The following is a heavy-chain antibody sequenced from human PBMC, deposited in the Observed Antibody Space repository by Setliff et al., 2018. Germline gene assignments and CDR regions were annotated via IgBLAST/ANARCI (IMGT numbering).Heavy chain of an antibody. CDR2: IYYSGST. D-gene: IGHD3-3*01. V-gene: IGHV4-39*07. Sequence: SDTLSLTCTVSGGSISSSSYYWGWIRQPPGKGLEWIGSIYYSGSTYYNPSLKSRVTISVDTSKNQFSLKLSSVTAADTAAYYCARDKRQYNFWSGYYGSWGNYFDYWGQGTLVTVSS. J-gene: IGHJ4*02. CDR1: GGSISSSSYY. CDR3: ARDKRQYNFWSGYYGSWGNYFDY.